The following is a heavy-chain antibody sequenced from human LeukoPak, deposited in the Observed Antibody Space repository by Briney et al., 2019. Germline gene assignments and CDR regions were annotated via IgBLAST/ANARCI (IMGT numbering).Heavy chain of an antibody. CDR3: VRENLGATPPSEYYYGMDV. CDR1: GGSISSSSYY. CDR2: IYYSGST. D-gene: IGHD1-26*01. V-gene: IGHV4-39*07. J-gene: IGHJ6*02. Sequence: PSETLSLTCTVSGGSISSSSYYWGWIRQPPGKGLEWIGSIYYSGSTYYNPSLKSRVTISVDTSKNQFSLKLSSVTAADTAVYYCVRENLGATPPSEYYYGMDVWGQGTTVTVSS.